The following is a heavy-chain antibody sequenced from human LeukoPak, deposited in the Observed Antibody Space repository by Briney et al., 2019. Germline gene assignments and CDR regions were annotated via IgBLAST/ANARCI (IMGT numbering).Heavy chain of an antibody. CDR2: ISGSGGST. J-gene: IGHJ3*01. Sequence: PGGSLRLSCAASGFTFSSYAMSWVRQAPGKGLEWVSAISGSGGSTYYADSVKGRFTISRDNAKNSLYLQMNSLRAEDTAVYYCARSYTYYYDSSGYYSLWGQGTMVTVSS. V-gene: IGHV3-23*01. CDR3: ARSYTYYYDSSGYYSL. D-gene: IGHD3-22*01. CDR1: GFTFSSYA.